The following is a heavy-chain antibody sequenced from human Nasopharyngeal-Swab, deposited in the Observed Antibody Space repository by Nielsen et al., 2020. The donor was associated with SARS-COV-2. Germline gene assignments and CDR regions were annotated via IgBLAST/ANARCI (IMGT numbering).Heavy chain of an antibody. J-gene: IGHJ6*04. Sequence: ASVKVSCKATGDTFTKYFIHWPRRAPGPGLVGLGRLHPSNGGVNYEQEFAGRVTFSRDTSINTVFMEVHRLTSDDSAIYYCAKKRSPRHSVDVWGEGTTVTVSS. V-gene: IGHV1-2*06. CDR2: LHPSNGGV. CDR3: AKKRSPRHSVDV. D-gene: IGHD3-10*01. CDR1: GDTFTKYF.